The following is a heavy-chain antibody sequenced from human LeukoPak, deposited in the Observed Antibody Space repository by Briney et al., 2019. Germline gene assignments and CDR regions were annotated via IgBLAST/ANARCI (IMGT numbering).Heavy chain of an antibody. V-gene: IGHV3-9*01. J-gene: IGHJ3*02. CDR3: ATAIFGDAFDI. CDR2: ISWNSGSI. Sequence: GGSLRLSCAASGFTFDDYAMNWVRQAPGKGLEWVSGISWNSGSIGYADSVKGRFTISRDNAKNSLYLQMNSLRAEDTAVYYCATAIFGDAFDIWGQGTMVTVSS. CDR1: GFTFDDYA. D-gene: IGHD3-3*01.